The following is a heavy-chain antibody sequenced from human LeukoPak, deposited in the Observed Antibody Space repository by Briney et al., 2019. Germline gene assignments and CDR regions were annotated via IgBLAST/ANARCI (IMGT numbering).Heavy chain of an antibody. J-gene: IGHJ4*02. V-gene: IGHV3-33*06. D-gene: IGHD2-2*01. CDR1: GFTFSSYG. CDR2: IWYDGSNK. CDR3: AKSPIVPAAYYFDY. Sequence: QPGRSLRLSCAASGFTFSSYGMHWVRQAPGKGLEWVAVIWYDGSNKYYADSVKGRFTISRDNSKNTLYLQMNSLRAEDTAVYYSAKSPIVPAAYYFDYWGQGTLVTVSS.